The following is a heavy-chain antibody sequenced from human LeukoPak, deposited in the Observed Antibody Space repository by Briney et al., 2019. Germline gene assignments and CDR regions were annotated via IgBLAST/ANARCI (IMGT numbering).Heavy chain of an antibody. D-gene: IGHD2-2*01. CDR3: ARDVVVVPAAIHYGMDV. Sequence: PSETLSLTCAVYGGSFSDYFWGWIRQPPGKGLEWIGEINHSGRTYYNPSLKSRVTISVDPSKNQFSLNLSSVTAADTAVYYCARDVVVVPAAIHYGMDVWGRGTTVTVSS. V-gene: IGHV4-34*01. CDR2: INHSGRT. CDR1: GGSFSDYF. J-gene: IGHJ6*02.